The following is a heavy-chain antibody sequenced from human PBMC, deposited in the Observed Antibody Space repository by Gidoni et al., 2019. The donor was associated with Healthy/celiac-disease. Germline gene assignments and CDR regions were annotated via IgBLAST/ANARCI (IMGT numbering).Heavy chain of an antibody. J-gene: IGHJ4*02. CDR3: ARDSVDSYGSFDY. CDR1: AGTFSSYA. D-gene: IGHD5-18*01. V-gene: IGHV1-69*01. Sequence: KTPGSSVKVSCTASAGTFSSYAISWVRQAPGQGLEWMGGIIPIFGTANHAQKFQGRVTTTADESPSTAYMELSSLRSEDTAVYYCARDSVDSYGSFDYWGQGTLVTVSS. CDR2: IIPIFGTA.